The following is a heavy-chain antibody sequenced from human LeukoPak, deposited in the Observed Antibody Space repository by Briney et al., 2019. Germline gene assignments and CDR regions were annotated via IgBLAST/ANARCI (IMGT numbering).Heavy chain of an antibody. J-gene: IGHJ4*02. Sequence: SETPSLTCTVSGGSISSYYWSWIRQPPGKGLEWIGYIYYSGNTNYNPSLKSRVTISVDTSKNQFSLKLSSVTAADTAVYYCARCTAGITIFGVAAAEPYYFDYWGQGTLVTVSS. CDR3: ARCTAGITIFGVAAAEPYYFDY. CDR2: IYYSGNT. CDR1: GGSISSYY. D-gene: IGHD3-3*01. V-gene: IGHV4-59*01.